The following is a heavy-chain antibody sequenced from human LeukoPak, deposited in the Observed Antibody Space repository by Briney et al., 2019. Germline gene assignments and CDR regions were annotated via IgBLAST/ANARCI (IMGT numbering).Heavy chain of an antibody. CDR1: GGSFSGYY. CDR3: ARLTTVNWFDP. D-gene: IGHD4-17*01. J-gene: IGHJ5*02. Sequence: SETLSLTCAVCGGSFSGYYWSWIRQPPGKGLEWIVEINHSGSTNYNPSLKSRVTISVDTSKNQFSLKLSSVTAADTAVYYCARLTTVNWFDPWGQGTLVTVSS. CDR2: INHSGST. V-gene: IGHV4-34*01.